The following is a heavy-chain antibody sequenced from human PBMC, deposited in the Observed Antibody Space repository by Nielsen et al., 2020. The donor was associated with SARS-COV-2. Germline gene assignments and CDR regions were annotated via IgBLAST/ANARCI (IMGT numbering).Heavy chain of an antibody. CDR2: ISGSGGST. V-gene: IGHV3-23*01. J-gene: IGHJ6*02. CDR3: ARDQVAAAGYDYYYYYGMDV. Sequence: GGSLRLSCAASGFTFSSYAMSWVRQAPGKGLEWVSAISGSGGSTYYADSVKGRFTISRDNSKNTLYLQMNSLRAEDTAVYYCARDQVAAAGYDYYYYYGMDVWGQGTTVTVSS. D-gene: IGHD6-13*01. CDR1: GFTFSSYA.